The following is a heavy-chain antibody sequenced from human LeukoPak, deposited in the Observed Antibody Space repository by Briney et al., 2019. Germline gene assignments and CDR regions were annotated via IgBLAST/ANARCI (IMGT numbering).Heavy chain of an antibody. CDR2: IRYDGSNK. CDR1: GFTFSSYG. V-gene: IGHV3-30*02. Sequence: PGGSLRLSCAASGFTFSSYGMHWVRQAPGKGLEWVAFIRYDGSNKYYADSVKGRFTISRDNSKNTLSLQMNSLRAEDTAVYYCAKDHDGAAWNLLGYWGQGTLVTVSS. D-gene: IGHD1-1*01. J-gene: IGHJ4*02. CDR3: AKDHDGAAWNLLGY.